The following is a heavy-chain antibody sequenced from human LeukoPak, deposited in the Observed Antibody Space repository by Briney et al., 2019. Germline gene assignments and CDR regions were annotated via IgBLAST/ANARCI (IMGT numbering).Heavy chain of an antibody. Sequence: PSETLSLTCTVSGGSISSGGYYWSWIRQHPGKGLGWIGYIYYSGSTYYNPSLKSRVTISVDTSKNQFSLKLSSVTAADTAVYYCAREFCSSTSCNGADYWGQGTLVTVSS. D-gene: IGHD2-2*01. CDR2: IYYSGST. J-gene: IGHJ4*02. V-gene: IGHV4-31*03. CDR1: GGSISSGGYY. CDR3: AREFCSSTSCNGADY.